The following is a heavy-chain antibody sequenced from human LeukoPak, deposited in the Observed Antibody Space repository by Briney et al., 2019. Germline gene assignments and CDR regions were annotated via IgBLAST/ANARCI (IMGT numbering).Heavy chain of an antibody. CDR3: ARFGHCSGGSCYYFELDY. CDR1: GYTFTSYY. Sequence: GASVKVSCKASGYTFTSYYMHWVRQAPGQGLEWMGIINPSGGSTSYARKFQGRVTMTRDTSTSTVYMELSSLRSEDTAVYYCARFGHCSGGSCYYFELDYWGQGTLVTVSS. V-gene: IGHV1-46*03. CDR2: INPSGGST. D-gene: IGHD2-15*01. J-gene: IGHJ4*02.